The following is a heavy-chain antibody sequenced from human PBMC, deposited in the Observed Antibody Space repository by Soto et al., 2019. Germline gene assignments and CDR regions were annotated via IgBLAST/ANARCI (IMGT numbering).Heavy chain of an antibody. CDR1: GGSFSGYY. Sequence: PSETLSLTCAVYGGSFSGYYWSWIRQPPGKGLEWIGEINHSGSTNYNPSLKSRVTISVDTSKNQFSLKLSSVTAADTAVYYCERGRIAAAGRYYYYMDVWGKGTTVTVSS. CDR3: ERGRIAAAGRYYYYMDV. V-gene: IGHV4-34*01. CDR2: INHSGST. J-gene: IGHJ6*03. D-gene: IGHD6-13*01.